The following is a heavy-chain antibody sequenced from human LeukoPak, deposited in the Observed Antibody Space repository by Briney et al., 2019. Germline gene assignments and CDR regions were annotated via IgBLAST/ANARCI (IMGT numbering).Heavy chain of an antibody. D-gene: IGHD3-22*01. J-gene: IGHJ5*02. CDR3: ARLNYYDSSGYYSAVWFDP. CDR2: ISSSSSTI. CDR1: GFTFSSYS. V-gene: IGHV3-48*01. Sequence: GGSLRLSCAASGFTFSSYSMNWVRQAPGKGPEWVSYISSSSSTIYYADSVKGRFTISRDNAKNSLYLQMNSLRAEDTAVYYCARLNYYDSSGYYSAVWFDPWGQGTLVTVSS.